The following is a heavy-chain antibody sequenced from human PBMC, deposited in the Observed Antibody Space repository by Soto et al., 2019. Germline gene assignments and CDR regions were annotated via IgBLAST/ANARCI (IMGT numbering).Heavy chain of an antibody. CDR1: GYSFTSYW. V-gene: IGHV5-10-1*01. J-gene: IGHJ6*02. Sequence: GESLKISCKGSGYSFTSYWISWVRQMPGKGLEWMGRIDPSDSYTNYSPSFQGHVTISADKSISTAYLQWSSLKASDTAMYYCARHPADCSSTSCYYYYGMDVWGQGTTVTVSS. CDR2: IDPSDSYT. CDR3: ARHPADCSSTSCYYYYGMDV. D-gene: IGHD2-2*01.